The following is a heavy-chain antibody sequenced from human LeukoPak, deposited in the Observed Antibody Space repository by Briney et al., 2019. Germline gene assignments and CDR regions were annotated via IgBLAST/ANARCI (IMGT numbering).Heavy chain of an antibody. CDR3: ARGAYYDFWSGTTGHYFYMDV. CDR2: IYYTGDT. D-gene: IGHD3-3*01. CDR1: AGSISTYH. J-gene: IGHJ6*03. Sequence: SETLSLICTVSAGSISTYHWSWIRQPPGKGLEWIGYIYYTGDTKYNPSLKSRVTISVDTSKNQFSLTLNSVTAADTAVYYCARGAYYDFWSGTTGHYFYMDVWGKGTTVTVSS. V-gene: IGHV4-59*01.